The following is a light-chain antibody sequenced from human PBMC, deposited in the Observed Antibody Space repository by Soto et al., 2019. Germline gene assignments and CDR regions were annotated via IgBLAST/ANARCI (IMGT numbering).Light chain of an antibody. J-gene: IGKJ1*01. CDR1: ETISDY. Sequence: IQMTQSPSSLSASVGDRVTITCRSSETISDYLNWYQHKPGEAPKVLISSASTLRGGVPSRFSGTGSGTDFTLTINTLHPEDFATYYCLQVYSFPRPFGQGTKVEIK. V-gene: IGKV1-39*01. CDR2: SAS. CDR3: LQVYSFPRP.